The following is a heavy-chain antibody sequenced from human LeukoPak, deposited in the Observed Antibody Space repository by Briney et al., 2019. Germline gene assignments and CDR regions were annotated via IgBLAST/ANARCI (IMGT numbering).Heavy chain of an antibody. D-gene: IGHD6-13*01. CDR3: ARAQQLVPFDY. V-gene: IGHV4-34*01. J-gene: IGHJ4*02. CDR2: INHSGST. Sequence: SETLSLTCAVYGGSFSGYYWSWIRQPPGKGLEWIGEINHSGSTNYNPSLKSRVTISVDTSNNQFSLKLSSVTAADTAMYYCARAQQLVPFDYWGQGTLVTVSS. CDR1: GGSFSGYY.